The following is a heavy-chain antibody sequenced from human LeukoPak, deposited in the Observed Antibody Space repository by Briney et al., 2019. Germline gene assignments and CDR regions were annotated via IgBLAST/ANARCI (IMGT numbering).Heavy chain of an antibody. CDR2: ISAYNGNT. CDR1: GYTFTSYG. D-gene: IGHD6-13*01. V-gene: IGHV1-18*01. Sequence: ASVKVSCKASGYTFTSYGISWVRQAPGQGLEWMGWISAYNGNTNYAQKLQDRVTMTTDTSTSTAYMELRSLRSDDTAVDYCARAGIAAGLYYFDYWGQGTLVTVSS. J-gene: IGHJ4*02. CDR3: ARAGIAAGLYYFDY.